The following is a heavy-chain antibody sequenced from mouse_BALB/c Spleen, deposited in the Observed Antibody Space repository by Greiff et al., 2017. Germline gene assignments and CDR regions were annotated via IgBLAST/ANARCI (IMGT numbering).Heavy chain of an antibody. V-gene: IGHV14-4*02. D-gene: IGHD2-2*01. CDR1: GFNIKDYY. J-gene: IGHJ2*01. CDR2: IDPENGDT. Sequence: EVKLMESGAELVRSGASVKLSCTASGFNIKDYYMHWVKQRPEQGLEWIGWIDPENGDTEYAPKFQGKATMTADTSSNTAYLQLSSLTSEDTAVYYCNSYGYSLFDYWGQGTTLTVSS. CDR3: NSYGYSLFDY.